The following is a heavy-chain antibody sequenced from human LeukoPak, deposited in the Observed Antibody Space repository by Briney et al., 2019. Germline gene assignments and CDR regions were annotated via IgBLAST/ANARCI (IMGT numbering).Heavy chain of an antibody. CDR1: GYIFTGYY. V-gene: IGHV1-2*02. CDR3: AKEGLERWEHSGYY. J-gene: IGHJ4*02. D-gene: IGHD1-26*01. CDR2: INPNSGAT. Sequence: ASVKVSCKASGYIFTGYYMHWVRQAPGQGLEWMGWINPNSGATNYAQKFQGRVTMTRDMSISTVYMEVSSLRSDDTAVYYCAKEGLERWEHSGYYWGQGTLVTVSS.